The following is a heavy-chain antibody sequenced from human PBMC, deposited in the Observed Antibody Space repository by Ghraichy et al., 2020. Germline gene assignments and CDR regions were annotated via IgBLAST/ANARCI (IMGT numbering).Heavy chain of an antibody. Sequence: SETLSLTCTVSGASTSSHYWSWIRQPPGKGLEWIGYIYYSGSTSSNPSLKSRVTVSVDASKNQFSLKLSSVTAADTAVYYCARSLRDGYNLRYLGQGTLV. V-gene: IGHV4-59*11. CDR1: GASTSSHY. CDR3: ARSLRDGYNLRY. CDR2: IYYSGST. D-gene: IGHD5-24*01. J-gene: IGHJ4*02.